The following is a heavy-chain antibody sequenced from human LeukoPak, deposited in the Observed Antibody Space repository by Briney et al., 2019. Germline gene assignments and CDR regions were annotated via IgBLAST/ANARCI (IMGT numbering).Heavy chain of an antibody. D-gene: IGHD3-22*01. V-gene: IGHV1-18*01. CDR2: ISAYNGNT. Sequence: ASVKVSCKASGYTFTSYGISWARQAPGQGLEWMGWISAYNGNTNYAQKLQGRVTMTTDTSTSTAYMELRSLRSDDTAVYYCARLGPRYYDSSGYIDYWGQGTLVTVSS. CDR3: ARLGPRYYDSSGYIDY. J-gene: IGHJ4*02. CDR1: GYTFTSYG.